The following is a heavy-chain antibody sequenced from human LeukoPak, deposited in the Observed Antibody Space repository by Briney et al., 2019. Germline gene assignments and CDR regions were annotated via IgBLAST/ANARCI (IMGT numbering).Heavy chain of an antibody. J-gene: IGHJ4*02. CDR2: IYSGGST. CDR1: GFTVSSNY. Sequence: GGSLRLSCAASGFTVSSNYMSWVRQAPGKGLEWVSVIYSGGSTYYADSVKGRFTISRDNSKNTLYLQMNSLRAEDTALYYCAKGTSSWHEFDSWGQGTLVTVSS. V-gene: IGHV3-66*01. D-gene: IGHD6-13*01. CDR3: AKGTSSWHEFDS.